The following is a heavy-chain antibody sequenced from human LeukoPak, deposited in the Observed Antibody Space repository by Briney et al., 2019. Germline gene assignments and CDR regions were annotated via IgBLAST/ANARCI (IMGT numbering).Heavy chain of an antibody. V-gene: IGHV3-7*01. D-gene: IGHD3-3*01. Sequence: GGSLRLSCAASGFTFSSYWMSWVRQAPGKGLEWVANIKQDGSEKYYVDSVKGRFTISRDNAKNSVYLQMNSLRADDTAVYYCAKTNDFWSGYPGPWGQGTLVTVSS. CDR3: AKTNDFWSGYPGP. J-gene: IGHJ5*02. CDR1: GFTFSSYW. CDR2: IKQDGSEK.